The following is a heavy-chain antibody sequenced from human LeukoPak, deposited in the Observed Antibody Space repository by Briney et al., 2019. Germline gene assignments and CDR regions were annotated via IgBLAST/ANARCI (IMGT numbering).Heavy chain of an antibody. J-gene: IGHJ4*02. D-gene: IGHD5-18*01. CDR1: GFTFSSYA. CDR2: ISGSGGST. V-gene: IGHV3-23*01. CDR3: AKDRDPTAMVTLYYFDY. Sequence: GGSLRPSCAASGFTFSSYAMSWVRQAPGKGLEWVSAISGSGGSTYYADSVKGRFTISRDNSKNTLYLQMNSLRAEDTAVYYCAKDRDPTAMVTLYYFDYWGQGTLVTVSS.